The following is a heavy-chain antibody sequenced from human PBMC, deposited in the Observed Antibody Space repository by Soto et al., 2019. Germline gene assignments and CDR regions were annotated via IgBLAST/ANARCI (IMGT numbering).Heavy chain of an antibody. CDR3: ARSGDYYGSGSYADAFDI. V-gene: IGHV4-59*01. CDR1: GGFISSYY. D-gene: IGHD3-10*01. CDR2: IYYSGST. Sequence: LSLTCTVSGGFISSYYWSWIRQPLGKGLEWIGYIYYSGSTNYNPSLKSRVTISVDTSKNQFSLKLSSVTAADTAVYYCARSGDYYGSGSYADAFDIWGQGTMVTVSS. J-gene: IGHJ3*02.